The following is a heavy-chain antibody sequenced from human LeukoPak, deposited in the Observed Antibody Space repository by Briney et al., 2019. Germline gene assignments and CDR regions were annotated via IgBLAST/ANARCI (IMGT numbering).Heavy chain of an antibody. CDR3: AKASRGFAYRLDF. D-gene: IGHD3-16*02. V-gene: IGHV3-23*01. J-gene: IGHJ4*02. CDR2: IIGSGGST. CDR1: GFMFNIHV. Sequence: GESLRLSCAASGFMFNIHVMSWVRQAPGKGLEWVSGIIGSGGSTYYADSVKGRFTISRDNSKNTLSLQMNSLRAEDTAIYYCAKASRGFAYRLDFWGQGTLVTVSS.